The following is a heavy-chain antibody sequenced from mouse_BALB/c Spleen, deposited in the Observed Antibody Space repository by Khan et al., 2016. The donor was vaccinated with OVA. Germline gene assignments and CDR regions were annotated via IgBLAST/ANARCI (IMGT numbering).Heavy chain of an antibody. D-gene: IGHD1-3*01. CDR1: GFNIKDNY. V-gene: IGHV14-3*02. CDR3: ARITA. Sequence: VRLQQSGAELVKPGASVKLSCTASGFNIKDNYMHWVKQRPEQGLEWIGRIDPANGNTKYDPKFQGKATITADTSSNTAYLQLSSLTSEDTAVYYCARITAWGQGTTLTVSS. J-gene: IGHJ2*01. CDR2: IDPANGNT.